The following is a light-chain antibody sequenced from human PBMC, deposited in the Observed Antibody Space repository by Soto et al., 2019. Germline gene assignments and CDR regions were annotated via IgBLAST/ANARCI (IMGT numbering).Light chain of an antibody. CDR1: SGSVSTSYY. CDR2: STN. Sequence: QTVVTQEPSFSVSPGRTVTLTCGLSSGSVSTSYYPSWYQQTPGQAPRTVIYSTNTRSSGVPDRFSGSILGNKAALTITGAQADDEPDYYCALYMGSGIWVFGGGTKLTVL. J-gene: IGLJ3*02. V-gene: IGLV8-61*01. CDR3: ALYMGSGIWV.